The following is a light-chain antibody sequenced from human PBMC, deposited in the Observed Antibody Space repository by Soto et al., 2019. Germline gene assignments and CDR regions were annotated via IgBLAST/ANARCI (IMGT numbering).Light chain of an antibody. J-gene: IGKJ3*01. V-gene: IGKV1-5*03. CDR1: QSISSW. CDR2: KAS. Sequence: DIQMTQSPSTLSASVGDRVTITCRASQSISSWLAWYQQKPGKAPKLLIYKASSLDSGVPSRFSGSGSGTEFTLTISSLQPDDFAAYYCQQYNSLITFGPGTKVDIK. CDR3: QQYNSLIT.